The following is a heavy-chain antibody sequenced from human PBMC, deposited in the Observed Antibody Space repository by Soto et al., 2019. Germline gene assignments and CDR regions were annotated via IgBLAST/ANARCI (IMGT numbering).Heavy chain of an antibody. Sequence: GGSLRLSCAASGFTFSSYWMHWVRQAPGKGLVWVSRINSDGSSTSYADSVKGRFTISRDNAKNTLYLQMNSLRAEDTAVYYCAIRASYYDSSGYFEYWGQGTLVTVSS. CDR2: INSDGSST. CDR1: GFTFSSYW. CDR3: AIRASYYDSSGYFEY. D-gene: IGHD3-22*01. J-gene: IGHJ4*02. V-gene: IGHV3-74*01.